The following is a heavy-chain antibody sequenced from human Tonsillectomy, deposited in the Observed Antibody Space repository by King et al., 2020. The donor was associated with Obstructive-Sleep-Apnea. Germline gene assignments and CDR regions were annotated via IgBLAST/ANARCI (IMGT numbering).Heavy chain of an antibody. CDR3: ARDRVGYGIPYFFDY. CDR1: GGSISDYY. D-gene: IGHD5-18*01. Sequence: VQLQESGPGLVKPSETLSLNCTVSGGSISDYYWSWIRQPPGKGLEWIGYISHTGSTNYNPSLRSRVTISIDTPKNQFSLKLRSVTAADTAVYYCARDRVGYGIPYFFDYWGRGALVTVSS. J-gene: IGHJ4*02. V-gene: IGHV4-59*01. CDR2: ISHTGST.